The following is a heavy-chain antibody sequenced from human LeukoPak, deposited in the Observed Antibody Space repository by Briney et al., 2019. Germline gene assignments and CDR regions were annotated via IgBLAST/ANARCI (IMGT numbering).Heavy chain of an antibody. J-gene: IGHJ3*02. V-gene: IGHV1-69*13. D-gene: IGHD3-10*01. CDR1: LGTLCSYA. Sequence: SVKDSRKASLGTLCSYAISGVRPAPGRGVEWMGGTIPIFGTANYAQKFQGKVTVTADESTSTAYMELSSRRSEDTPVYYCAGDSASSHYYGSGSYYGDAFDIWGQGTMVSVSS. CDR3: AGDSASSHYYGSGSYYGDAFDI. CDR2: TIPIFGTA.